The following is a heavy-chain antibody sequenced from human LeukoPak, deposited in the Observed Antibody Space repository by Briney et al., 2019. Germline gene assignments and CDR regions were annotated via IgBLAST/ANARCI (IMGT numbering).Heavy chain of an antibody. J-gene: IGHJ2*01. CDR3: ANHPFDSSGYFWYFDL. CDR1: GFTFSSYA. V-gene: IGHV3-23*01. D-gene: IGHD3-22*01. Sequence: GGSLRLSCAASGFTFSSYAMSWVRQAPGKGLEWVSAISGSGGSTYYADSVKGRFTISRDNSKNTLYLQMNSLRAEDTAVYYCANHPFDSSGYFWYFDLWGRGTLVTVSS. CDR2: ISGSGGST.